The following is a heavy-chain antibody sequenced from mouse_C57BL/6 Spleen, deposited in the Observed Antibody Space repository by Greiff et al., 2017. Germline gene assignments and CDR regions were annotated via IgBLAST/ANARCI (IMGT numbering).Heavy chain of an antibody. CDR3: AGGSISYYFDY. V-gene: IGHV1-52*01. Sequence: QVQLQQPGAELVRPGSSVKLSCKASGYTFTSYWMHWVKQRPIQGLEWIGNIDPSDSETHYNQKFKDKATLTVDKSSSTAYMQLSSLTSEDSAVYYCAGGSISYYFDYWGQGTTLTVSS. J-gene: IGHJ2*01. CDR1: GYTFTSYW. CDR2: IDPSDSET. D-gene: IGHD1-1*01.